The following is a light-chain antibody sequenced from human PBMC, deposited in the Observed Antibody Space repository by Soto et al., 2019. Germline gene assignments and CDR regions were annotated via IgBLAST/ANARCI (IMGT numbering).Light chain of an antibody. CDR3: QQYGSSRWT. V-gene: IGKV3-20*01. CDR1: QSVSSSY. Sequence: EIVLTHSPGTLSLSPGERAPLSFSSSQSVSSSYLAWYQQKPGQAPRLLIYGASSRATGIPDRFSGSGSGTDFTLTISRLEPEDFAVYYCQQYGSSRWTFGQGAKVDIK. J-gene: IGKJ1*01. CDR2: GAS.